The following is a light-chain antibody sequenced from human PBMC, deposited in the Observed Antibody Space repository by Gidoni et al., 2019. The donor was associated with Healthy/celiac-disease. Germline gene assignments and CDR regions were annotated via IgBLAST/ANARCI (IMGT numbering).Light chain of an antibody. CDR3: SSYTSSSTLV. J-gene: IGLJ2*01. CDR2: DVS. Sequence: QSALAQPASVSGSPGQSITISCTGTSSDVGGYNYVTWYQQHPGKAPNLMLYDVSNRPSGVSNRFSGSKSGNTASLTISGLQAEDEADYYCSSYTSSSTLVFGGGTKLTV. V-gene: IGLV2-14*01. CDR1: SSDVGGYNY.